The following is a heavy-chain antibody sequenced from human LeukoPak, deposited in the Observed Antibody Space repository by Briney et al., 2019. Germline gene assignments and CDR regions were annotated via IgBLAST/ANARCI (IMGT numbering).Heavy chain of an antibody. CDR2: ISGSGGST. CDR3: ANGYFDY. Sequence: LSLTCAVSGGSISSGGYSWSWVRQAPGKGLEWISAISGSGGSTYYADSVKGRFTISRDNSKNTLYLQMNSLRAEDTAVYYCANGYFDYWGQGTLVTVSS. CDR1: GGSISSGGYS. J-gene: IGHJ4*02. V-gene: IGHV3-23*01.